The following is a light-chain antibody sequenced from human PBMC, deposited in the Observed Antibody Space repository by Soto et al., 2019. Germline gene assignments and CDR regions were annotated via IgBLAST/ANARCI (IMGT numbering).Light chain of an antibody. J-gene: IGLJ3*02. CDR3: GTWDSSLNGV. CDR2: DNN. Sequence: QSVLTQPPSVSAAPGQKVTISCSASSSNIGNNDVFWYQQCPGTAPKLLIYDNNKRPSGIPDRFSGSKSGTSATLGITGLQTGDEADYYCGTWDSSLNGVFGGGTKLTVL. CDR1: SSNIGNND. V-gene: IGLV1-51*01.